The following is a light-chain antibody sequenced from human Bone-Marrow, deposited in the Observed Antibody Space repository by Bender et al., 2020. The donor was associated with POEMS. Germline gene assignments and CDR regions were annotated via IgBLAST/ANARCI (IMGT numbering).Light chain of an antibody. CDR2: TNN. CDR1: GSNIGGYP. CDR3: SSYASRFTLVV. Sequence: QSVLTQPPSVSGTPGQRVTISCSGSGSNIGGYPVNWYQQLPGTAPRLLIYTNNERPSGVSGRFSGSKSGNTASLTISGLQAEDEADYYCSSYASRFTLVVFGGGTKLTVL. V-gene: IGLV1-44*01. J-gene: IGLJ2*01.